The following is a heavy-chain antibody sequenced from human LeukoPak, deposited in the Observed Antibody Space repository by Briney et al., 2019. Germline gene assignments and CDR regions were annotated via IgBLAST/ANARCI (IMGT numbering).Heavy chain of an antibody. D-gene: IGHD3-22*01. V-gene: IGHV4-34*01. CDR3: ARAHAPYYDSSGYYRLRGAFDI. Sequence: PSETLPLTCAVYGGSFSGYYWSWIRQPPGKGLEWIGEINHSGSTNYNPSLKSRVTISVDTSKNQFSLKLSSVTAADTAVYYCARAHAPYYDSSGYYRLRGAFDIWGQGTTVTVSS. CDR2: INHSGST. J-gene: IGHJ3*02. CDR1: GGSFSGYY.